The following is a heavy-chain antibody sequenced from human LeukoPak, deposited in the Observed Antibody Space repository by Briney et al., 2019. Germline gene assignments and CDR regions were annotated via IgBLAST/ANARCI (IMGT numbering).Heavy chain of an antibody. D-gene: IGHD6-13*01. Sequence: GASVKVSCKASGYTFTSYDINWVRQAPGQGLERMGWMNPNSGNTGYAQKFQGRVTMTRNTSISTAYMELSSLRSEDTAVYYCARGLQGAAGPFTRFDPWGQGTLVTVSS. J-gene: IGHJ5*02. V-gene: IGHV1-8*01. CDR2: MNPNSGNT. CDR1: GYTFTSYD. CDR3: ARGLQGAAGPFTRFDP.